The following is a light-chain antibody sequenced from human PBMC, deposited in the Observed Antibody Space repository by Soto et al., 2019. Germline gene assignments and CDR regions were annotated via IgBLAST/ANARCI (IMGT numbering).Light chain of an antibody. CDR2: EVN. CDR1: SSDVGAYNH. V-gene: IGLV2-14*01. J-gene: IGLJ1*01. Sequence: QSALTQPASVSGSPGQSITISCTGTSSDVGAYNHVSWYQHHPGKAPKLMIYEVNNRPSGVSNRFSGSKSGYTASLTISGLQAEDEADYYCCSYTTSDTQVFGTGTKLTVL. CDR3: CSYTTSDTQV.